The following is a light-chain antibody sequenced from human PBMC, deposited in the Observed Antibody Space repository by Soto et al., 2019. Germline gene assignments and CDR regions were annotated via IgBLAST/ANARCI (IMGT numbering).Light chain of an antibody. CDR2: DAT. CDR3: QQYNSLWT. V-gene: IGKV1-5*01. CDR1: QSISSW. J-gene: IGKJ1*01. Sequence: DIQMTQSPSTLSASVGDRVTITCRASQSISSWLAWYQQKPGKAPKRLIYDATSLESGVPSRFRGSGAGTEFTLTSSSLQPDDCATYYCQQYNSLWTFGQGTKVEIK.